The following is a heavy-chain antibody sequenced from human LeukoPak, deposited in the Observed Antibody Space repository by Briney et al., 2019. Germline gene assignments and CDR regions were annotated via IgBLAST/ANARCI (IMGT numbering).Heavy chain of an antibody. V-gene: IGHV1-2*02. J-gene: IGHJ4*02. Sequence: ASVKVSCKASGYTFTGYYMHWVRQAPGQGLEWMGWINPNSGGTNYAQKFQGRVIMTRDTSISTAYMELSRLRSDDTAVYYCATLSGDYVRSDYWGQGTLVTVSS. CDR1: GYTFTGYY. D-gene: IGHD4-17*01. CDR2: INPNSGGT. CDR3: ATLSGDYVRSDY.